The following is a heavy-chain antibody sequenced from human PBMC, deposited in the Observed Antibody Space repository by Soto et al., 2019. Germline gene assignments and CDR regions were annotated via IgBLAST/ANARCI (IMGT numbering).Heavy chain of an antibody. J-gene: IGHJ4*02. CDR2: IYTSGST. D-gene: IGHD1-26*01. CDR3: ARTVGAAYYFDF. CDR1: GDSMTKYY. V-gene: IGHV4-4*07. Sequence: QVQLQESGPGLVKPSETLSLTCTVSGDSMTKYYWSWIRQPAGKGLEWIGRIYTSGSTNYNASLTSRVTMSIDTSNNHFSLKLKSVTAADTAVYYCARTVGAAYYFDFWGQGALVTVSS.